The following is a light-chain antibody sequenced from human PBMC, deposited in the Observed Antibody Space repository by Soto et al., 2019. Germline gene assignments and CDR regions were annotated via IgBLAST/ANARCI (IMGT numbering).Light chain of an antibody. CDR3: QQYVSSPWT. Sequence: EIVLTQSPGTLSLSPGDRATLSCRASQSVSSTYLAWYQQKPGLAPRLLIYATSNRATGIPDRFSGSGSETDFTLTITSLEPEDFAVYYCQQYVSSPWTFGRGTKVEIK. CDR2: ATS. J-gene: IGKJ1*01. CDR1: QSVSSTY. V-gene: IGKV3-20*01.